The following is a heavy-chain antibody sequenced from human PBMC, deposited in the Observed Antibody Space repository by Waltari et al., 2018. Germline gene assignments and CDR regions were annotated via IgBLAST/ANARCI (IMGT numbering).Heavy chain of an antibody. CDR2: IKPNSGDT. V-gene: IGHV1-2*06. D-gene: IGHD2-2*01. CDR3: ARESAFSTSWYPGFDP. J-gene: IGHJ5*02. CDR1: GYTFTDYY. Sequence: QVQLVQSGAEVKKPGASVKVSCKASGYTFTDYYMHWVRQAPGQGLEWMGRIKPNSGDTNEARKVKDRVTMTRDTPVNTAYMVVGRLTSDDTAVYFCARESAFSTSWYPGFDPWGQGTLVTVAS.